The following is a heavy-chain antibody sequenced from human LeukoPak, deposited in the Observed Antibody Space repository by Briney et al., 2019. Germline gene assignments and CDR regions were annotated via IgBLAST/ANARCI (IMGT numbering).Heavy chain of an antibody. V-gene: IGHV3-23*01. CDR3: ARYDFWSGLCIDY. Sequence: GGSLRLSCAASGFTFSSYAMSWVRQAPGKGLEWVSAISGSGGSTYYADSVKGRFTISRDNSKNTLYLQMNSLRAEDTAVYYCARYDFWSGLCIDYWGQGTLVTVSS. J-gene: IGHJ4*02. CDR1: GFTFSSYA. D-gene: IGHD3-3*01. CDR2: ISGSGGST.